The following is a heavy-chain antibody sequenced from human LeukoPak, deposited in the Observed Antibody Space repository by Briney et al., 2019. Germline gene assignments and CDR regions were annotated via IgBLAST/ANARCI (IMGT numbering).Heavy chain of an antibody. J-gene: IGHJ4*02. CDR2: ISVYNGNT. D-gene: IGHD2-21*02. V-gene: IGHV1-18*01. CDR3: ARCGDSNPCDY. CDR1: GHTFNIYG. Sequence: GASVKVFYKSSGHTFNIYGITWARQAPGQGLEWMGWISVYNGNTIYAQNLQDRVTRTTDLYTSTAYMELRSLSSDDTAVYDCARCGDSNPCDYWGQGTLVTVSS.